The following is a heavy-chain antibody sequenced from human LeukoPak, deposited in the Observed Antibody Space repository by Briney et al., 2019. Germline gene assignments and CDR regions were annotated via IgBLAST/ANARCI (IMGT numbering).Heavy chain of an antibody. V-gene: IGHV1-2*02. J-gene: IGHJ4*02. D-gene: IGHD5-12*01. CDR3: ARDGRQRYSGYEWDY. CDR1: GYTLSDYY. Sequence: AASVKVSCKASGYTLSDYYIHWVRQAPGQGLEWMGWINPNGGATDHAQKFQDRFTMTRDTSVNTVYMEISSLRSDDTAVYYCARDGRQRYSGYEWDYWGQGTLVTVSS. CDR2: INPNGGAT.